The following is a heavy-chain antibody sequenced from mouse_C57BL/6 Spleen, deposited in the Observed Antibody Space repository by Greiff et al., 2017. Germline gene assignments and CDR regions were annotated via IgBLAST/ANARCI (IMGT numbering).Heavy chain of an antibody. D-gene: IGHD1-1*01. CDR3: ARCSSYRYCYFDV. J-gene: IGHJ1*03. Sequence: QVQLQQSGPELVKPGASVKISCKASGYAFSSSWMNWVKQRPGKGLEWIGRIYPGDGDTNYNGKFKGKATLTADKSSSTAYMQLSSLTSGDSAVXFSARCSSYRYCYFDVWGTGTTVTVSS. CDR2: IYPGDGDT. CDR1: GYAFSSSW. V-gene: IGHV1-82*01.